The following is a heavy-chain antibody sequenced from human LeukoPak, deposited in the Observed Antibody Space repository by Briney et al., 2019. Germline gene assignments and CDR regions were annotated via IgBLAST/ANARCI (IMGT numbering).Heavy chain of an antibody. CDR1: GYTFTGYY. D-gene: IGHD4-17*01. J-gene: IGHJ4*02. CDR3: ARELSLTTVTRGYFDY. Sequence: ASVKVSCKASGYTFTGYYMHWVRQAPGQGLEWMGWISAYNGNTDYAQKLQGRVTVTTDTSTSTAYMELRSLRSDDTAVYYCARELSLTTVTRGYFDYWGQGTLVTVSS. CDR2: ISAYNGNT. V-gene: IGHV1-18*04.